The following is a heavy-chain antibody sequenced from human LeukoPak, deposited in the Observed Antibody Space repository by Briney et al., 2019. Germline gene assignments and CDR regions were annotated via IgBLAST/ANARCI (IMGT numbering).Heavy chain of an antibody. CDR3: ARDYRGVPGAFDI. J-gene: IGHJ3*02. Sequence: PSETLSLTCTVSGGSISSGDYYWSWIRQPPGKGLEWIGYIYYSGSTYYNPSLKSRVTISVDTSKNQFSLKLSSVTAADTAVYYCARDYRGVPGAFDIWAKGQWSPSLQ. D-gene: IGHD3-10*01. V-gene: IGHV4-30-4*08. CDR2: IYYSGST. CDR1: GGSISSGDYY.